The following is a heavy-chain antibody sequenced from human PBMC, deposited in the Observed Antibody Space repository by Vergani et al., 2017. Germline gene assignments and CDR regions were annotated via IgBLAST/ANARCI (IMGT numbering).Heavy chain of an antibody. V-gene: IGHV4-61*02. CDR2: IYSSGST. J-gene: IGHJ3*02. Sequence: QVQLQESGPGLVKPSQTLSLTCTVSGGSISSGSYYWSWIRQPAGKGLEWIGRIYSSGSTNYKPSLKSRVTISVDRSKNQFSLKLSSVTAADTAVYYCAREFLNWNDDGFDIWGQGTMVTVSS. CDR1: GGSISSGSYY. D-gene: IGHD1-1*01. CDR3: AREFLNWNDDGFDI.